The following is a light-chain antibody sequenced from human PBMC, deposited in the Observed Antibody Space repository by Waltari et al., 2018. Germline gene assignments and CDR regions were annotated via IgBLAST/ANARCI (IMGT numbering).Light chain of an antibody. CDR3: QHYVRLPAT. J-gene: IGKJ1*01. V-gene: IGKV3-20*01. CDR2: GAS. Sequence: IVLTQSPGTLSLSPGERATLSCRASQSVGRSLAWYQQKPGQAPRLVIYGASSRATDIPDRFSGSGSGTDFSLTISRLEPEDFAVYYCQHYVRLPATFGQGTKVEIK. CDR1: QSVGRS.